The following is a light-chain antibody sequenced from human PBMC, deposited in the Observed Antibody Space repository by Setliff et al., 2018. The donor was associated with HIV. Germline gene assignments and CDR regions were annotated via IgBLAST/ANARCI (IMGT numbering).Light chain of an antibody. CDR1: DSDVGTYNY. J-gene: IGLJ2*01. CDR3: SSYSSISTPVL. Sequence: QSALAQPASVSGSPGQSIAISCTGNDSDVGTYNYVSWYQQHPGKPPKLMIYDVSYRPSGVSNRFSGSKSGNTASLTISGLQAEDEADYYCSSYSSISTPVLFGGGTKVTV. CDR2: DVS. V-gene: IGLV2-14*03.